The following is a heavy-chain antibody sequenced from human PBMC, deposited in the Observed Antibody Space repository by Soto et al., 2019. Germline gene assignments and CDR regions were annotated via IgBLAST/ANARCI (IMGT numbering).Heavy chain of an antibody. CDR2: IYYSGST. Sequence: QVQLQESGPGLVKPSETLSLTCTVSGGSISSYYWSWIRQPPGKGLEWIGYIYYSGSTNYHPSLKSRVTISVDTSKNQFSLNLSPVTAAETAVYYCARCVLPSSLYYYGMDLWGQGTTVTVSS. J-gene: IGHJ6*01. CDR3: ARCVLPSSLYYYGMDL. CDR1: GGSISSYY. D-gene: IGHD2-15*01. V-gene: IGHV4-59*08.